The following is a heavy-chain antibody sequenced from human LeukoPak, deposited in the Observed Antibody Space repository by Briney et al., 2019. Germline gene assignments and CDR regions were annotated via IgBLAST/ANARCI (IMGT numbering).Heavy chain of an antibody. CDR1: GYTFTSYG. D-gene: IGHD2-15*01. V-gene: IGHV1-18*01. J-gene: IGHJ3*02. Sequence: ASVKVSCKASGYTFTSYGISWVRQARGQGLEWMGWISAYNGNTNYAQKLQGRVTMTTDTSTSTAYMELRSLRSDDTAVYYCARDKFAANCSGGSCYSIPAAFDIWGQGTMVTVSS. CDR3: ARDKFAANCSGGSCYSIPAAFDI. CDR2: ISAYNGNT.